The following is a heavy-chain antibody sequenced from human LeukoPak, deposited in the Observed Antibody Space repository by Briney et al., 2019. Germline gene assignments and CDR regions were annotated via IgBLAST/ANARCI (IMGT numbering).Heavy chain of an antibody. CDR1: GFTFSSYW. V-gene: IGHV3-7*01. D-gene: IGHD3-9*01. CDR3: ARDNSRGVLRYFDWLLRSPLDY. J-gene: IGHJ4*02. CDR2: IKQDGSEK. Sequence: SGGSLRLSCAASGFTFSSYWMSWVRQAPGKGLEWVANIKQDGSEKYYVDSVKGRFTISRDNAKNSLYLQMNSLRAEDTAVYYCARDNSRGVLRYFDWLLRSPLDYWGQGTLATVSS.